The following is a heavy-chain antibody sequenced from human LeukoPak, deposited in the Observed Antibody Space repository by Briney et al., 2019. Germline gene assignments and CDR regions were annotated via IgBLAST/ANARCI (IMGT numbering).Heavy chain of an antibody. CDR1: GGTFSSYA. D-gene: IGHD3-22*01. Sequence: GASVKVSCKASGGTFSSYAISWVRQAPGQGLEWMGGIIPIFGTANYAQKFQGRVTITADESTSTAYMELSSLRSEDTAVDYCATGTPHYYDSSGYFLSGFDYWGQGTLVTVSS. CDR2: IIPIFGTA. CDR3: ATGTPHYYDSSGYFLSGFDY. V-gene: IGHV1-69*13. J-gene: IGHJ4*02.